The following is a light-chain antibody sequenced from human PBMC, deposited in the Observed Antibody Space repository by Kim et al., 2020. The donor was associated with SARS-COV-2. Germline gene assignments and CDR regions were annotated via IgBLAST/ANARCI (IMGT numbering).Light chain of an antibody. V-gene: IGLV3-19*01. CDR2: GKD. Sequence: SSELTQDPAVSVALGQTVRITCQGDSLRTYYATWYQQKPGQAPKVVIYGKDNRPSGVPDRFSGSSSGNTAYLTITGTQAGDEADYYCNSRDSNDYVVFGGGTKVTAL. CDR1: SLRTYY. CDR3: NSRDSNDYVV. J-gene: IGLJ2*01.